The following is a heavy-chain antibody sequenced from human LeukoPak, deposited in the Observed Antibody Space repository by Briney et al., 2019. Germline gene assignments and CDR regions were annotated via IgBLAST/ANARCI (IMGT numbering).Heavy chain of an antibody. D-gene: IGHD2-21*02. CDR2: INPHSGGT. Sequence: GASVKVSFKASGYTFTVYYMHWVRQAPGQGREWMGWINPHSGGTNYTQEFQGRVTITRDTSISTAYMELSSLRPDDTAVYSCARGVTARGFYYYMDIWGNGTTVTISS. CDR1: GYTFTVYY. V-gene: IGHV1-2*02. J-gene: IGHJ6*03. CDR3: ARGVTARGFYYYMDI.